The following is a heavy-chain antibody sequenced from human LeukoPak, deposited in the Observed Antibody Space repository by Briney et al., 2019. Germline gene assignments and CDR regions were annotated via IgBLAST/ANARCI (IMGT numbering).Heavy chain of an antibody. D-gene: IGHD5-24*01. J-gene: IGHJ4*02. CDR2: MNPNSGNT. V-gene: IGHV1-8*03. CDR3: ARSLWGDGYNYYY. CDR1: GYTFTSYD. Sequence: GASVKVSCKASGYTFTSYDINWVRQATGQGLEWMGWMNPNSGNTGYAQKFQGRVTITRNTSISTAYMELSSLRSEDTAVYYCARSLWGDGYNYYYWGQGTLVTVSS.